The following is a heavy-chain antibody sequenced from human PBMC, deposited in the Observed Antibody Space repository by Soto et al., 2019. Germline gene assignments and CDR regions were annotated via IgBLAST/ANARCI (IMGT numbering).Heavy chain of an antibody. Sequence: SETLSLTCTVSGGSISSGGYFWSWVRQHPGKGLEWIGNIYYSGRTYYNPSLKSRVTISVDTSKNQFSLKLSSVTAADTAVYYCARFAKEENPKVGSWYYFDYWGQGTRVT. D-gene: IGHD6-13*01. CDR2: IYYSGRT. CDR1: GGSISSGGYF. J-gene: IGHJ4*02. CDR3: ARFAKEENPKVGSWYYFDY. V-gene: IGHV4-31*03.